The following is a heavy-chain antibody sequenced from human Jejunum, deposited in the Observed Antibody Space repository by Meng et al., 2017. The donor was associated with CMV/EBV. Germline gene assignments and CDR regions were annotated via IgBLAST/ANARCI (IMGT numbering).Heavy chain of an antibody. CDR1: EFTFRNYA. J-gene: IGHJ4*02. CDR3: ARGPQNYWNGYYLDN. Sequence: EFTFRNYAMHWVRQAPGKGLEWVAVISNDGINKYYADSVRGRFSISRDNSKNTLYLQMNSLRPEDTTVYYCARGPQNYWNGYYLDNWGQGALVTVSS. V-gene: IGHV3-30*04. D-gene: IGHD3-3*01. CDR2: ISNDGINK.